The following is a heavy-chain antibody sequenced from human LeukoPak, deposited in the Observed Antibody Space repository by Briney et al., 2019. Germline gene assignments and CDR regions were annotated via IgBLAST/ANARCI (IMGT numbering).Heavy chain of an antibody. CDR3: ARSGYDFWSGYPSTTFYMDV. CDR2: IYTSGST. D-gene: IGHD3-3*01. Sequence: SETLSLTCTVSGGSISSYYWSWIRQHAGKGLEWIGRIYTSGSTNYNPSLKSRVTMSVDTSKNQFSLKLSSVTAADTAVYYCARSGYDFWSGYPSTTFYMDVWGKGTTVTVSS. CDR1: GGSISSYY. J-gene: IGHJ6*03. V-gene: IGHV4-4*07.